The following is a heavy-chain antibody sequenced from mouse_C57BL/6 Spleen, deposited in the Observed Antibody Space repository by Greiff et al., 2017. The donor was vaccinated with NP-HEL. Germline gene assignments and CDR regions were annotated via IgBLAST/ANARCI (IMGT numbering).Heavy chain of an antibody. Sequence: EVQLVESGGGLVQPGGSLKLSCAASGFTFSDYYMYWVRQTPEKRLEWVAYISNGGGSTYYPDTVKGRFTISRDNAKNTLYLQMSRLKSEDTAMYYCARHENSSGYAMDYWGQGTSVTVSS. CDR2: ISNGGGST. J-gene: IGHJ4*01. CDR3: ARHENSSGYAMDY. D-gene: IGHD3-2*02. CDR1: GFTFSDYY. V-gene: IGHV5-12*01.